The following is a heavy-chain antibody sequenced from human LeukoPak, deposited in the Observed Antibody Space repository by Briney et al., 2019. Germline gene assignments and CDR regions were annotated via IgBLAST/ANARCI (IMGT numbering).Heavy chain of an antibody. CDR2: ISWNSGSI. CDR3: AKDIPPSEQWLPADSIGWDAFDI. J-gene: IGHJ3*02. Sequence: TGGSLRLSCAASGFTFDDYAMHWVRQAPGKGLEWVSGISWNSGSIGYADSVKGRFTISRDNAKNSLYLQMYSLRAEDTALYYCAKDIPPSEQWLPADSIGWDAFDIWGQGTMVTVSS. CDR1: GFTFDDYA. D-gene: IGHD6-19*01. V-gene: IGHV3-9*01.